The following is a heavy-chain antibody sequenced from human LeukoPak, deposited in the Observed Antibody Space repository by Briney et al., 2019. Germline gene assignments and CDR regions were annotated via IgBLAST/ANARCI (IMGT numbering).Heavy chain of an antibody. CDR1: GFTFSGHW. CDR3: MRDRSRAEDD. D-gene: IGHD1-14*01. CDR2: INQGGSDK. V-gene: IGHV3-7*01. Sequence: GGSLRLSCAATGFTFSGHWMRWVRQAPGEGLEGVANINQGGSDKYYVDSVKGRFTISRDNANNLLYLQMNSLRGEDTAVYYCMRDRSRAEDDWGQGTLVTVSS. J-gene: IGHJ4*02.